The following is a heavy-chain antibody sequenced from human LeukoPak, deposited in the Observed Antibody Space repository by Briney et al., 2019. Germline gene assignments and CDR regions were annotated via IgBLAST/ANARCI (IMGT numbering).Heavy chain of an antibody. CDR1: GFTFSSYS. CDR3: AKTGQTYYYDSSGYLALGYFDY. D-gene: IGHD3-22*01. CDR2: ISSSSSYI. J-gene: IGHJ4*02. Sequence: GGSLRLSCAASGFTFSSYSMNWVRQAPGKGLEWVSSISSSSSYIYYADSVKGRFTISRDNAKNTLYLQMNSLRAEDTAVYYCAKTGQTYYYDSSGYLALGYFDYWGQGTLVTVSS. V-gene: IGHV3-21*01.